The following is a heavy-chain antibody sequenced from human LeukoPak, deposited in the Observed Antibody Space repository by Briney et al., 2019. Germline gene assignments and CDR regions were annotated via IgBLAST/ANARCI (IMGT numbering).Heavy chain of an antibody. CDR3: ARGGRGSAAVVAPRSFDI. CDR2: TYTGGNS. J-gene: IGHJ3*02. CDR1: GFTVSSIH. D-gene: IGHD3-22*01. Sequence: GGSLRPSCAASGFTVSSIHMVWVRQAPGKGLEWVSVTYTGGNSYYADSVKGRFIISRDISKNTLYLQMNSLRAEDSALYYCARGGRGSAAVVAPRSFDIWGQGTMVTVSS. V-gene: IGHV3-53*01.